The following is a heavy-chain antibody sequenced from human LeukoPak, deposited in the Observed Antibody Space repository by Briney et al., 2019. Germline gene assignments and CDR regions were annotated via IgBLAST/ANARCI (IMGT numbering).Heavy chain of an antibody. J-gene: IGHJ5*02. CDR1: GYTFTSYG. CDR2: ISAYNGNT. D-gene: IGHD3-3*01. CDR3: ARGVIHPPFLEWLLYWFDP. V-gene: IGHV1-18*01. Sequence: GASVKVSCKASGYTFTSYGISWVRQAPGQGLEWMGWISAYNGNTNYAQKLQGRVTMTTDTSTSTAYMELRSLRSDDTAVYYCARGVIHPPFLEWLLYWFDPWGQGTLVTVSS.